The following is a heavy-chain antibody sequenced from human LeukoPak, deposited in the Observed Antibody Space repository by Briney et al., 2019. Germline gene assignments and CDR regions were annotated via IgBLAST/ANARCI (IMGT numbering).Heavy chain of an antibody. V-gene: IGHV3-7*03. CDR3: AKNSGMGGGAFDI. CDR1: GFTFSTYW. J-gene: IGHJ3*02. CDR2: INQDGSEK. Sequence: GGSLRLSCAASGFTFSTYWMTWVRQAPGKGPEWVANINQDGSEKYYVDSVKGRFTISRDNAKNSLYLQMNSLRAEDTAVYYCAKNSGMGGGAFDIWGQGTMVTVSS. D-gene: IGHD1-26*01.